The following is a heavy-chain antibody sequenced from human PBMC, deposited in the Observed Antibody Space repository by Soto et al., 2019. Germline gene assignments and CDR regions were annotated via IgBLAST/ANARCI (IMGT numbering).Heavy chain of an antibody. J-gene: IGHJ5*02. CDR3: ARGLYCSGGSCWNWFDP. CDR2: ISAYNGNT. Sequence: GASVKVSCKASGYTFTSYGISWVRQAPGQGLEWTGWISAYNGNTNYAQKLQGRVTMTTDTSTSTAYMELRSLRSDDTAVYYCARGLYCSGGSCWNWFDPWGQGTLVTVSS. D-gene: IGHD2-15*01. V-gene: IGHV1-18*01. CDR1: GYTFTSYG.